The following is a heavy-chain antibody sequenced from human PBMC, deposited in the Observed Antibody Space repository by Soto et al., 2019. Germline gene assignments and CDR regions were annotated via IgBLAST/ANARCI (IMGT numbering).Heavy chain of an antibody. CDR2: IYDSGST. CDR1: GGSISSGGYD. CDR3: ARTGIDILTGYYNGFYYMDV. Sequence: TLSLTCTVSGGSISSGGYDWSWIRQHPGKGLEWIGYIYDSGSTYYNPSLKSRVTISVDTSKNQFSLKLSSVTAADTAVYYCARTGIDILTGYYNGFYYMDVWGKGTTVTVSS. V-gene: IGHV4-31*03. J-gene: IGHJ6*03. D-gene: IGHD3-9*01.